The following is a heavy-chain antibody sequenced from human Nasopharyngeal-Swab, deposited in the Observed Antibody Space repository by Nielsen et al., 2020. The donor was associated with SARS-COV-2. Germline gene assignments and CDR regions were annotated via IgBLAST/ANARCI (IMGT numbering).Heavy chain of an antibody. V-gene: IGHV1-3*04. CDR2: IDTGDENT. CDR1: GYTFNKFA. D-gene: IGHD2-15*01. J-gene: IGHJ4*02. Sequence: ASVKVSCKTSGYTFNKFAIHWVRQAPGQGLEWMGWIDTGDENTKYSHQLQGRVIITRDTFASTVYMDLTSLRSEDTAVYYCARDVGGRDNYWGQGALVTVSS. CDR3: ARDVGGRDNY.